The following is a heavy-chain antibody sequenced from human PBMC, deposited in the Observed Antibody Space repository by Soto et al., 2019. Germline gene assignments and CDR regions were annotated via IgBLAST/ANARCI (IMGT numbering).Heavy chain of an antibody. Sequence: QVQLVQSGAEVKKPGSSVKVSCKASGGTFSSYAISWVRQAPGQGLEWMGGIIPIFGTASYAQKLPGRVTITADESTITAYMELSSLRSEDTAVYYCARALAGLGSHYYGMDVWGQGTTVTVSS. J-gene: IGHJ6*02. V-gene: IGHV1-69*01. CDR1: GGTFSSYA. CDR2: IIPIFGTA. CDR3: ARALAGLGSHYYGMDV. D-gene: IGHD3-10*01.